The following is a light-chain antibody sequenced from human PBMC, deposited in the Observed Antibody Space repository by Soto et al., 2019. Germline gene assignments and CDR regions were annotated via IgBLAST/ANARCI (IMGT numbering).Light chain of an antibody. Sequence: EIVLTQSPGPLSLSPGERATLSCRASQSVTISYLAWFQQKPGQAPRLIIYGASTRATGIPARFSGSGSGTEFTLTISSLQSEDVAVYYCQQYNNWPQTFGQGTKVDIK. V-gene: IGKV3-15*01. J-gene: IGKJ1*01. CDR3: QQYNNWPQT. CDR2: GAS. CDR1: QSVTISY.